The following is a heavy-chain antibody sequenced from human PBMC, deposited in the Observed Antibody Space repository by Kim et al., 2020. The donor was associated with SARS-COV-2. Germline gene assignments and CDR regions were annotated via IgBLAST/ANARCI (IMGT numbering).Heavy chain of an antibody. CDR1: GGSFSGYY. D-gene: IGHD5-18*01. V-gene: IGHV4-34*01. CDR3: ARFRRGYSYGYSDYGMDV. J-gene: IGHJ6*02. CDR2: INHSGST. Sequence: SETLSLTCAVYGGSFSGYYWSWIRQPPGKGLEWIGEINHSGSTNYNPYLKSRVTISVDTSKNQFSLKLSSVTAADTAVYYCARFRRGYSYGYSDYGMDVWGQGTTVTVSS.